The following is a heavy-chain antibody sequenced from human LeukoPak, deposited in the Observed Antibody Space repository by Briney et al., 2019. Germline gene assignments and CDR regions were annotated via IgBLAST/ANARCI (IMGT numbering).Heavy chain of an antibody. CDR3: ARDNYDSSGSPFDY. D-gene: IGHD3-22*01. V-gene: IGHV3-7*01. J-gene: IGHJ4*02. CDR1: GFTFSNSW. Sequence: GGSLRLSCAASGFTFSNSWMSWVRQAPGKGLEWVATIKPDGSAQYYVDSVKGRFTISRDNAKNSLFLQINSLRAEDTAVYYCARDNYDSSGSPFDYWGQGTLVTVSS. CDR2: IKPDGSAQ.